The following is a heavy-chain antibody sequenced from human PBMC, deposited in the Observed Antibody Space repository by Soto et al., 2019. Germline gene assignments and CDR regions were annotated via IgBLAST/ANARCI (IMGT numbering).Heavy chain of an antibody. V-gene: IGHV1-8*01. CDR3: PRRAETNGWNGFGADKYYFDC. CDR1: GYTFTSYD. D-gene: IGHD1-1*01. CDR2: MNPNTGNS. Sequence: QVQLVQSGAEVRKPGASVKVSCEASGYTFTSYDIYWVRQATGQGLEWMGWMNPNTGNSGYAQKFQGRVTMTRDTYISTAHVELSSLRSEGTAVYHCPRRAETNGWNGFGADKYYFDCWGQVTLVTVAS. J-gene: IGHJ4*02.